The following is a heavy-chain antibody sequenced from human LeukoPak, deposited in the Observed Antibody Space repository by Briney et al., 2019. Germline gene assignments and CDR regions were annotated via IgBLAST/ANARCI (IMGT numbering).Heavy chain of an antibody. CDR2: IYYSGAT. CDR3: ARAPFVEYNTAFFV. Sequence: ASETLSLTCTVSGGSISSYYWSWIRQPPGKGLEWIGYIYYSGATNYNPSLKSRVTISVDTSKNQFSLRLSSVTAADTAVYYCARAPFVEYNTAFFVWGQGTLVTVSS. J-gene: IGHJ4*02. D-gene: IGHD6-6*01. CDR1: GGSISSYY. V-gene: IGHV4-59*01.